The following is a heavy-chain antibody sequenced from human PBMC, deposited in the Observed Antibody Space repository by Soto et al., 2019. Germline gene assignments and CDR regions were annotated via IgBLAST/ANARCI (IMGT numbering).Heavy chain of an antibody. D-gene: IGHD3-3*01. CDR2: IDTSGTKI. CDR1: GYTFSDYY. V-gene: IGHV3-11*01. Sequence: QVQLVESGGDLVKPGGSLRLSCAASGYTFSDYYMSWIRQAPGKGLEWISYIDTSGTKIYYADSVKGRFTITRDNAKNSLYLEMNSPRDEDTPVYYCASHYDMWSGYLSPVDYWGQGTLVTVSS. J-gene: IGHJ4*02. CDR3: ASHYDMWSGYLSPVDY.